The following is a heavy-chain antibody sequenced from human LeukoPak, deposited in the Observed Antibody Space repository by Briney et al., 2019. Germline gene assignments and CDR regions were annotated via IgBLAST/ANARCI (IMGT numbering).Heavy chain of an antibody. CDR3: ARGGELLWFGELLKGLDYFYY. Sequence: GESLKISCKGSGYSFTSYWSGWVRQMPGKGLEWMGIIYPGDSDTRYSPSFQGQVTISADKSISTAYLQWSSLKASDTAMYYCARGGELLWFGELLKGLDYFYYWGQGTLVTVSS. V-gene: IGHV5-51*01. CDR1: GYSFTSYW. CDR2: IYPGDSDT. J-gene: IGHJ4*01. D-gene: IGHD3-10*01.